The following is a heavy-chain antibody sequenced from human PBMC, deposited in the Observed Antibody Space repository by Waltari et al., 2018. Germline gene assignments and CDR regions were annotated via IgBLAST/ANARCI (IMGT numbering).Heavy chain of an antibody. CDR1: GFTVSSNY. D-gene: IGHD6-13*01. Sequence: EVQLVESGGGLIQPGGSLRLSCAASGFTVSSNYMSWVRQAPGKGLEWVSVIDSGGSTYYADSVKGRFTISRDNSKNTLYLQMNSLRAEDTAVYYCARASRGAAAGPGDYWGQGTLVTVSS. J-gene: IGHJ4*02. V-gene: IGHV3-53*01. CDR3: ARASRGAAAGPGDY. CDR2: IDSGGST.